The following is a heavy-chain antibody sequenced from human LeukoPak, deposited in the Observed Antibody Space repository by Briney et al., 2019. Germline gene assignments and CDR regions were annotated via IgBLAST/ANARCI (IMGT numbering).Heavy chain of an antibody. V-gene: IGHV3-7*03. J-gene: IGHJ6*02. CDR3: ARGGGLDV. D-gene: IGHD3-16*01. CDR1: GNYW. CDR2: INHNGNVN. Sequence: GGSLRLSCAASGNYWMHWARQAPGKGLEWVASINHNGNVNYYVDSVKGRFTISRDNAKNSLYLQMSNLRAEDTAVYFCARGGGLDVWGQGATVTVSS.